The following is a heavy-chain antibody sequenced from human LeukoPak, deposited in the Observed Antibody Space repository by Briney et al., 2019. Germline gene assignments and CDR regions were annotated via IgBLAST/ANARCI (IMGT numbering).Heavy chain of an antibody. CDR2: VYYSGST. D-gene: IGHD3-16*01. CDR1: GGSISSYF. V-gene: IGHV4-59*01. CDR3: ARVLDLSKRGLDAFDI. Sequence: MPSETLSLTCTVSGGSISSYFWSWIRQPPGKGLEWIGYVYYSGSTNYNPSLKSRVTISVDTSKKQFSLKLSSATAADTAVYYCARVLDLSKRGLDAFDIWGQGTMVTVSS. J-gene: IGHJ3*02.